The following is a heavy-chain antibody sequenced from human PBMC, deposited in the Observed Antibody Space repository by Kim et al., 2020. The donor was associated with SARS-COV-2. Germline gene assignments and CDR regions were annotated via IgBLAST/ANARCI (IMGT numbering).Heavy chain of an antibody. Sequence: GSTNYNPALTSRVTISVDTSKNQFSLKLSSVTAADTAVYYCARDRWELHYWGQGTLVTVSS. D-gene: IGHD1-26*01. J-gene: IGHJ4*02. CDR3: ARDRWELHY. V-gene: IGHV4-59*01. CDR2: GST.